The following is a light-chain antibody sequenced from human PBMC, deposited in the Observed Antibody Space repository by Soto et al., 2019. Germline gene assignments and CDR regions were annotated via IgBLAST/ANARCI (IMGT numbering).Light chain of an antibody. Sequence: DIQMTQSPSTLSASVGDRVTITCRASQSISSWLAWYQQKPGKAPKLLIYKASSLESWVPSRFSGSGSGTEFTLTISGLQPDDFATDYCQQYNSYLYTFGQGTKLEIK. CDR3: QQYNSYLYT. V-gene: IGKV1-5*03. J-gene: IGKJ2*01. CDR2: KAS. CDR1: QSISSW.